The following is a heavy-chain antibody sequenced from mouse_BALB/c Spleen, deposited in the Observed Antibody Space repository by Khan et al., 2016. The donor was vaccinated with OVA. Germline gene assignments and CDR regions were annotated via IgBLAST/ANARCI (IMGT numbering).Heavy chain of an antibody. D-gene: IGHD1-1*01. CDR2: ISSGGNT. V-gene: IGHV5-6-5*01. CDR1: RFTFSNYD. Sequence: EVELVESGGGLVKPGGSLKLSCAASRFTFSNYDMSCVRQTPVKRLERVASISSGGNTYYPDRVKGRFTNSRVNARKILYLHIISLRPEDTAMYYCARGPYYGSSPCYFDYWGQATTLTISP. CDR3: ARGPYYGSSPCYFDY. J-gene: IGHJ2*01.